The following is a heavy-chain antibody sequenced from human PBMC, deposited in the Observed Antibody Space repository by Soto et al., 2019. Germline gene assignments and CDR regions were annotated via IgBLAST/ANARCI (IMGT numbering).Heavy chain of an antibody. CDR2: IYWNDDK. J-gene: IGHJ4*02. V-gene: IGHV2-5*01. Sequence: SGPTLVNPTQTLTLTCTFSGFSLSTSGVGVGWIRQPPGKALGWLALIYWNDDKRYSPSLKSRLTITKDTSKNQVVLIMTNMEPVDTATYYCAHRLKIPGPYDWYYFDYWGQGGLVTGSS. D-gene: IGHD3-9*01. CDR3: AHRLKIPGPYDWYYFDY. CDR1: GFSLSTSGVG.